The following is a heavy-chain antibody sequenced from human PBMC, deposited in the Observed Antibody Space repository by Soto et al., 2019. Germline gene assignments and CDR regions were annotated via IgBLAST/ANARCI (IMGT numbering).Heavy chain of an antibody. CDR2: IYYSGST. CDR1: GGSISSYY. Sequence: SETLSLTCTVSGGSISSYYWSWIRQPPGKGLEWIGYIYYSGSTNYNPSLKSRVTISVDTSKNQFSLKLSSVTAADTAVYYCARASVHLQVPNWFDPWVQGTLVTVSS. CDR3: ARASVHLQVPNWFDP. D-gene: IGHD2-2*01. J-gene: IGHJ5*02. V-gene: IGHV4-59*01.